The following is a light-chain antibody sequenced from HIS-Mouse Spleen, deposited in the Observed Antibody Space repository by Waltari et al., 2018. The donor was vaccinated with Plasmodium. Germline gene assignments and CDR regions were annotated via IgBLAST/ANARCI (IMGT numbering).Light chain of an antibody. Sequence: SYELTQPLSVSVALGQTARITCGGNNMGSKNVHWYQQKPGQAPVLGIYRDSNRPSGIPGRFSGSNSGNTATLTISRAQAGDEADYYCQVWDSSTVFGGGTKLTVL. CDR1: NMGSKN. V-gene: IGLV3-9*01. CDR3: QVWDSSTV. CDR2: RDS. J-gene: IGLJ3*02.